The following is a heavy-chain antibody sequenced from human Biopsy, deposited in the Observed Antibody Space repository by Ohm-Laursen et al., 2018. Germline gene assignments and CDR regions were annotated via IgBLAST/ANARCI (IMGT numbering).Heavy chain of an antibody. CDR2: IYGGGSPV. J-gene: IGHJ3*01. CDR1: GFAFNLYE. CDR3: ARLNSGTYDASDL. V-gene: IGHV3-48*03. D-gene: IGHD1-26*01. Sequence: SLRLSCAASGFAFNLYEMNWVRQAPGQGMEWISYIYGGGSPVSYADSVKGRFTISRDNAQNSLYLRMNSLRAEDTAVYYCARLNSGTYDASDLWGQGTMVIVSS.